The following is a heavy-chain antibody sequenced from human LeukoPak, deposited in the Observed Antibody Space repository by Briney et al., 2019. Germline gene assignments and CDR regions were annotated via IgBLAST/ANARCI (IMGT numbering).Heavy chain of an antibody. CDR3: ARYPTYYYDSSDAFDI. V-gene: IGHV1-8*01. D-gene: IGHD3-22*01. CDR1: GVTFSDYA. CDR2: MNPNSGNT. Sequence: GASVKVSCKASGVTFSDYALNWVRQATGQGLEWMGWMNPNSGNTGYAQKFQGRVTITRNTSISTAYMELSSLRSEDTAVYYCARYPTYYYDSSDAFDIWGQGTMVTVSS. J-gene: IGHJ3*02.